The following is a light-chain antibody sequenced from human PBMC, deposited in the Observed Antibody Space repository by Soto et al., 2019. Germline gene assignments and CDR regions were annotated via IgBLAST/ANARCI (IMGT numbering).Light chain of an antibody. CDR1: SSNIGAGYD. CDR3: CSYAGSYTVV. J-gene: IGLJ2*01. V-gene: IGLV1-40*01. Sequence: QSVLTQPPSVSGAPGQRVTISCTGSSSNIGAGYDVNWYQQFPGTAPNLLIQGNNIRPSGVPDRFSGSKSGTSASLAITGLQAEDEADYYCCSYAGSYTVVFGGGTKLTVL. CDR2: GNN.